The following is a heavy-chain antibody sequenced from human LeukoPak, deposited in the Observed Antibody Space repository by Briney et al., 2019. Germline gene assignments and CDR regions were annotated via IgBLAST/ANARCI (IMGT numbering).Heavy chain of an antibody. CDR3: ATLNHYDSSGYYLFGAEYFQH. D-gene: IGHD3-22*01. V-gene: IGHV4-39*01. J-gene: IGHJ1*01. CDR2: IYYSGST. CDR1: GGSISSSSYY. Sequence: SETLSLTCTVSGGSISSSSYYWGWIRQPPGKGLEWIGSIYYSGSTYYNPSLKSRVTISVDTSKNQFSLKLSSVTAADTAVYYCATLNHYDSSGYYLFGAEYFQHWGQGTLVTVSS.